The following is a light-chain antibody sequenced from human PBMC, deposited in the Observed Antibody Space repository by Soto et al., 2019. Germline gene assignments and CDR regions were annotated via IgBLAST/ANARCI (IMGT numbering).Light chain of an antibody. V-gene: IGLV1-44*01. CDR2: SNN. J-gene: IGLJ3*02. CDR3: AAWDDSLNGWV. CDR1: GSNIGSNT. Sequence: QPVLTQPPSASGTPGQRVTISCSGSGSNIGSNTVNWYHQLPGTAPKLLIHSNNERPSGVPDRFSGSKSGTSGSLAISGLQSEDEADYYCAAWDDSLNGWVFGGGTKVTVL.